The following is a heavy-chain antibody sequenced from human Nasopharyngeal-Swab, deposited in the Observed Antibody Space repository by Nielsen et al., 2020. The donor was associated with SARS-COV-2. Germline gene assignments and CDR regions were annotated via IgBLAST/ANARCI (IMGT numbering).Heavy chain of an antibody. D-gene: IGHD5-18*01. V-gene: IGHV3-9*01. CDR2: FSWKSNNI. Sequence: GGSLRLSCVASGFTFEDYAMHWVRQSPGKGLEWVSGFSWKSNNIDYAESVKGRFTISRDNANNSLYLQMNSLRADDTAVYYCVRDGALIQLWLLPHALDIWGQGTLVTVSS. CDR3: VRDGALIQLWLLPHALDI. CDR1: GFTFEDYA. J-gene: IGHJ3*02.